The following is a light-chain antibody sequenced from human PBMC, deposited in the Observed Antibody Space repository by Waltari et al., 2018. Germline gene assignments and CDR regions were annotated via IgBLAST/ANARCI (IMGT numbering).Light chain of an antibody. CDR2: STS. Sequence: QTVVTQEPSLTVSQGGTVTLTCASSTGAVTSSYHPNWFQQKPGQPPRALMYSTSNKHAWTPARFSGALRGGKAALTRSGVQAEDEAEYYCLLFYGRDWAFGGGTKLAVL. J-gene: IGLJ3*02. CDR3: LLFYGRDWA. CDR1: TGAVTSSYH. V-gene: IGLV7-43*01.